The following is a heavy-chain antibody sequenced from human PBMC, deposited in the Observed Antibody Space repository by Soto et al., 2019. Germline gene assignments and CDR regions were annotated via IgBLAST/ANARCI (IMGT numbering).Heavy chain of an antibody. Sequence: QVQLVQSGAEVKKPGASVKVSCKASGYTFTDYYMHWVRQAPGQGLEWMGWINPSSGATSYAQNFQGRVTMTSDTSISTFYMELSRLSSDDTAIYYCTRASEVAGGSRHSLPNDYWGQGTLVTVSS. D-gene: IGHD6-19*01. CDR2: INPSSGAT. V-gene: IGHV1-2*02. CDR3: TRASEVAGGSRHSLPNDY. CDR1: GYTFTDYY. J-gene: IGHJ4*02.